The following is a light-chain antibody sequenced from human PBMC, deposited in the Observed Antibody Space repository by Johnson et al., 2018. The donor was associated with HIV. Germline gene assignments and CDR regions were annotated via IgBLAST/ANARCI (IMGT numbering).Light chain of an antibody. CDR1: SSNIGRNY. V-gene: IGLV1-51*01. CDR2: DNY. J-gene: IGLJ1*01. Sequence: QSVLTQPPSVSAAPGQKVTISCSGSSSNIGRNYVSWYQQLPGPAPKLLIFDNYKRPSGIPDRFSGSKSGTSATLGITGLQTGDEADYYCGTWDSSLSAGVFGTGTKVTVL. CDR3: GTWDSSLSAGV.